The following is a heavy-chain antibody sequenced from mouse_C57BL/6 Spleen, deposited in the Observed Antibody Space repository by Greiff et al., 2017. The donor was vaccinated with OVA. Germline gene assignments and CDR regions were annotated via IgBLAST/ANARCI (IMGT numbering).Heavy chain of an antibody. CDR2: IDPSDSYT. J-gene: IGHJ4*01. Sequence: VQLQQPGAELVKPGASVKLSCKASGYTFTSYWMQWVKQRPGQGLEWIGEIDPSDSYTNYNQKVKGKATLTVYTSSSTAYMQLSSLTSEDSAVYYCARWEAMDYWGQGTSVTVSS. CDR1: GYTFTSYW. D-gene: IGHD4-1*01. CDR3: ARWEAMDY. V-gene: IGHV1-50*01.